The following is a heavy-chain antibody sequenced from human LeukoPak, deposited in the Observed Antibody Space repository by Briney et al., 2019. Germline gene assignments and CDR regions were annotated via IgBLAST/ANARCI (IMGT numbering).Heavy chain of an antibody. Sequence: ASVKVSRKASGGTFSSYAISWVRQAPGQGLEWMGRIIPIFGTANCAQQSLGRVTITTVDSTVPDYMDLSSLGSEGPTLYYCAYYQTFRGVIDDYWGQGTLVTVSS. CDR2: IIPIFGTA. D-gene: IGHD3-16*02. V-gene: IGHV1-69*05. CDR1: GGTFSSYA. CDR3: AYYQTFRGVIDDY. J-gene: IGHJ4*02.